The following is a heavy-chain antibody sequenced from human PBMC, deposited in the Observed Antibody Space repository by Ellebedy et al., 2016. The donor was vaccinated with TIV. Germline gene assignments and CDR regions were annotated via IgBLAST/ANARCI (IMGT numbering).Heavy chain of an antibody. CDR2: IKQDGSEK. V-gene: IGHV3-7*03. CDR3: ARDSYYYDSSGQPENAFDI. J-gene: IGHJ3*02. CDR1: GFTFSSYW. D-gene: IGHD3-22*01. Sequence: GGSLRLSXAASGFTFSSYWMSWVRQAPGKGLEWVANIKQDGSEKYYVDSVKGRFTISRDNAKNSLYLQMNSLRAEDTAVYYCARDSYYYDSSGQPENAFDIWGQGTMVTVSS.